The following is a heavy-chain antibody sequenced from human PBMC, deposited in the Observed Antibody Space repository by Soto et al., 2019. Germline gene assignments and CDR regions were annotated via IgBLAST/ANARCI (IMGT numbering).Heavy chain of an antibody. CDR1: GFTVSSNY. V-gene: IGHV3-66*01. CDR3: ARENYYGSGSYDLSDYYYYYMDV. D-gene: IGHD3-10*01. CDR2: IYSGGST. J-gene: IGHJ6*03. Sequence: EVQLVESGGGLVQPGGSLRLSCTASGFTVSSNYMSWVRQAPGKGLEWVSVIYSGGSTYYADSVKGRFTISRDNSKNTLYLQMNSLRAEVTALYYCARENYYGSGSYDLSDYYYYYMDVWGKGTTVTVSS.